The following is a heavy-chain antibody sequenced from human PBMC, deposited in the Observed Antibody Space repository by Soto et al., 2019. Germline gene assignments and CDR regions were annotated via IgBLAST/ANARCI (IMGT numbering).Heavy chain of an antibody. D-gene: IGHD3-9*01. Sequence: LRLSCAASGFTFSSYGMHWVRQAPGKGLEWVAVISYDGSNKYYADSVKGRFTISRDNSKNTLYLQMNSLRAEDTAVYYCAKDAPYYDILTGYYKYYYYYGMDVWGQGTTVTVS. CDR2: ISYDGSNK. CDR3: AKDAPYYDILTGYYKYYYYYGMDV. V-gene: IGHV3-30*18. J-gene: IGHJ6*02. CDR1: GFTFSSYG.